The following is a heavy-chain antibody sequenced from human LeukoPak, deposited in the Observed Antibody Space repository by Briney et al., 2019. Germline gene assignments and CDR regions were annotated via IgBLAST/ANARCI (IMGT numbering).Heavy chain of an antibody. D-gene: IGHD1-1*01. CDR3: ARDPRGYNWNDVGYFDY. CDR2: ISSSSSYI. V-gene: IGHV3-21*01. CDR1: GFTFSSYS. J-gene: IGHJ4*02. Sequence: GGSLRLSCAASGFTFSSYSMNWVRQAPGKGLEWVSSISSSSSYIYYADSVKGRFTVSRDNAKNSLYLQMNSLRAEDTAVYYCARDPRGYNWNDVGYFDYWGQGTLVTVSS.